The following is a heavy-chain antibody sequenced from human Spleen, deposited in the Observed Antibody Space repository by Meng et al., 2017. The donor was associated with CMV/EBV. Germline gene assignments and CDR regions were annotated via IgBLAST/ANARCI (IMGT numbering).Heavy chain of an antibody. V-gene: IGHV3-23*01. CDR1: GFTFSSYA. CDR2: IYSGGAT. J-gene: IGHJ6*02. CDR3: ARGGDYYGMDV. Sequence: GESLKISCAAAGFTFSSYAMSWVRQAPGKGLEWVSTIYSGGATYYADSVKGRFTISRDTSTNTVYLQMNSLRAEDSAVYYCARGGDYYGMDVWGQGTTVTVSS.